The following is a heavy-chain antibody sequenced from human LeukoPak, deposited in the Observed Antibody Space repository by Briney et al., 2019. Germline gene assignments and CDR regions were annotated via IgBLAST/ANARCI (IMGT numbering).Heavy chain of an antibody. V-gene: IGHV6-1*01. CDR2: TYYRSKWSN. D-gene: IGHD3-22*01. Sequence: SQTLSLTCGISGDSVSSNSATWNWIRQSPSRGLEWLGRTYYRSKWSNDYAVSVKSRITLNPDTSKNQFSLQLSSVTPDDTAVYYCARGIADSTGYYYVDYWGQGTLVTVSS. J-gene: IGHJ4*02. CDR3: ARGIADSTGYYYVDY. CDR1: GDSVSSNSAT.